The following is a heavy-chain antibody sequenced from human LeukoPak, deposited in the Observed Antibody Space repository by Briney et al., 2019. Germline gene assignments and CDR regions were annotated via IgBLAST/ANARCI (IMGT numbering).Heavy chain of an antibody. J-gene: IGHJ4*02. CDR1: AGSLSTYW. CDR2: IHYTGGT. V-gene: IGHV4-59*01. D-gene: IGHD3-10*01. Sequence: SETLSPTCSVSAGSLSTYWWSWIRQPPGKGLEWIGFIHYTGGTLYNPSLKSRVTLSVDVSKSQFSLSLTSATTADTAVYYCARTGSSGGFSDYWGQGTLVTVSS. CDR3: ARTGSSGGFSDY.